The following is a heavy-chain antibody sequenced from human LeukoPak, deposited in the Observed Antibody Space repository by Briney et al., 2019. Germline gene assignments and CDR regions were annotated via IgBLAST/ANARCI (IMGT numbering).Heavy chain of an antibody. J-gene: IGHJ3*02. V-gene: IGHV3-21*04. D-gene: IGHD1-14*01. CDR2: ITSTSSYI. CDR1: GFTFNSYS. Sequence: GGSLRLSCAASGFTFNSYSMNWVRQAPGKGLEWVSSITSTSSYIYYADSVKGRFTISRDNSKNTLYLQMNSLRAEDTAVYYCAKDRAYRDAFDIWGQGTMVTVSS. CDR3: AKDRAYRDAFDI.